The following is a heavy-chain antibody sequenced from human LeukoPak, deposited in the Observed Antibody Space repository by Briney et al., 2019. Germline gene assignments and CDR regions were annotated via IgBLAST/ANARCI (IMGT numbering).Heavy chain of an antibody. CDR2: ICGSGGST. CDR3: AKRETYYYDSSGYWLDY. Sequence: PGGSLRLSCAASGFTFSSYAMSWVRQAPGKGLEWVSAICGSGGSTYYADSVKGRFTISRDNSKNTLYLQMNSLRAEDTAVYYCAKRETYYYDSSGYWLDYWGQGTLVTVSS. V-gene: IGHV3-23*01. CDR1: GFTFSSYA. J-gene: IGHJ4*02. D-gene: IGHD3-22*01.